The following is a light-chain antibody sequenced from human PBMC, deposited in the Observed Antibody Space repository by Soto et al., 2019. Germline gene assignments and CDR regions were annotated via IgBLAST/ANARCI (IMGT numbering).Light chain of an antibody. Sequence: DIQMTQSPSSLSATVGDSVTMSCRASQTISTYLNWYQQKPGKAPTLLIFTASTLQSGVPSRFSGSGSGTYFTLTISSVQPEDFATYYCQQSYSTPPTFGQGTRLEIK. J-gene: IGKJ5*01. CDR1: QTISTY. V-gene: IGKV1-39*01. CDR2: TAS. CDR3: QQSYSTPPT.